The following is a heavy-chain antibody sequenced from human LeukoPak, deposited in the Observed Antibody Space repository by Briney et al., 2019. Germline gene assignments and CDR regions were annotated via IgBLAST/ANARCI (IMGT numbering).Heavy chain of an antibody. Sequence: PSETLSLTCAVYGGSFSGYYWSWIRQPPGKGLEWIGEINHSGSTNYNPSLKSRVTISVDTSKNQFSLKLSSVTAADTAVYYCARWAAGGYVDYWGQGTLVTVSS. CDR3: ARWAAGGYVDY. CDR2: INHSGST. D-gene: IGHD4-23*01. CDR1: GGSFSGYY. J-gene: IGHJ4*02. V-gene: IGHV4-34*01.